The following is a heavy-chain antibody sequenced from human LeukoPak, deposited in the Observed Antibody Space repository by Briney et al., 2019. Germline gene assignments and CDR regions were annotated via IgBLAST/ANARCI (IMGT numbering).Heavy chain of an antibody. CDR1: GVSFSAYY. Sequence: SETLSLTCGVYGVSFSAYYWSWIRQPPGKGLEWIGETTHSGGTNYNPSLKSRVSISGDTSRNQFSLKLTSVTAADTAVYYCARGRLRTNFDYWGQETLVTVSS. CDR2: TTHSGGT. J-gene: IGHJ4*02. V-gene: IGHV4-34*01. D-gene: IGHD3-16*01. CDR3: ARGRLRTNFDY.